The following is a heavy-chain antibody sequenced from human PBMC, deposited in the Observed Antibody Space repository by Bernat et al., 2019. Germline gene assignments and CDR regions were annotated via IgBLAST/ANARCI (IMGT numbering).Heavy chain of an antibody. CDR2: ISAYNGNT. Sequence: QVQLVQSGAEVKKPGASVKVSCKASGYTFTSYGISWVRQAPGQGLEWMGWISAYNGNTNYAQKLQGRVTMTTDTSTNTAYMELRSLRSDDTAVYYCARVKNGKSYYYHYYIDVWGQGTTVTVSS. V-gene: IGHV1-18*01. D-gene: IGHD1-1*01. J-gene: IGHJ6*03. CDR3: ARVKNGKSYYYHYYIDV. CDR1: GYTFTSYG.